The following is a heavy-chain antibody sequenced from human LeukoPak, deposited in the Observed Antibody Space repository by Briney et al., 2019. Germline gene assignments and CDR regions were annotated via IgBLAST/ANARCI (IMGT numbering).Heavy chain of an antibody. V-gene: IGHV4-59*01. CDR2: IYYSGST. CDR3: ARMMVWGGRIAAAGD. D-gene: IGHD6-13*01. CDR1: GGSISSYY. J-gene: IGHJ4*02. Sequence: PSETLSLTCTVSGGSISSYYWSWIRQPPGKGLEWIGYIYYSGSTNYNPSLKSRVTISVDTSKNQFSLKLSSVTAADTAVYYCARMMVWGGRIAAAGDWGQGTLVTVSS.